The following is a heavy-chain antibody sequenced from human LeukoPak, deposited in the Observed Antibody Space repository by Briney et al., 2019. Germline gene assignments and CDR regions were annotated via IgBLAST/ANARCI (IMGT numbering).Heavy chain of an antibody. CDR3: ARGRIRADY. V-gene: IGHV3-64*01. Sequence: GGSLRLSCAASGFTFSSYAMHWVRQAPGKGLEYVSAISSNGGSTYYANSVKGRFTISRDNSKITLYLQMGSLRAEDMAVYYCARGRIRADYWGQGTLVTVSS. J-gene: IGHJ4*02. CDR1: GFTFSSYA. CDR2: ISSNGGST.